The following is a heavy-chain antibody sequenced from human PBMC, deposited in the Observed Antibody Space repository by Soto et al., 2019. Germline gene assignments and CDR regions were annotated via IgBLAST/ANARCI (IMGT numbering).Heavy chain of an antibody. CDR2: IYYSGST. J-gene: IGHJ4*02. CDR3: ARDPYQSSNYYGSEFDY. Sequence: SETLSLTCTVSGDSISSYYWSWIRQPPGKGLEWIGYIYYSGSTNYNPSLKGRFTISRDNAKNSLYLQMNSLRAEDTAVYYCARDPYQSSNYYGSEFDYWGQGTLVTVSS. D-gene: IGHD3-10*01. CDR1: GDSISSYY. V-gene: IGHV4-4*08.